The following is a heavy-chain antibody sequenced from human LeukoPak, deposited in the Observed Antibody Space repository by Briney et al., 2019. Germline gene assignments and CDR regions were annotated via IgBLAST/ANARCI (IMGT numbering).Heavy chain of an antibody. D-gene: IGHD6-19*01. CDR1: GGSISSYY. CDR2: IYYSGST. CDR3: AGAPRLAVAGTHFDY. Sequence: SETLSLTCTVSGGSISSYYWSWIRQPPGKGLEWIGYIYYSGSTNYNPSLKSRVTISVDTSKNQFSLKLSSVTAADTAVYYCAGAPRLAVAGTHFDYWGQGTLVTVSS. J-gene: IGHJ4*02. V-gene: IGHV4-59*08.